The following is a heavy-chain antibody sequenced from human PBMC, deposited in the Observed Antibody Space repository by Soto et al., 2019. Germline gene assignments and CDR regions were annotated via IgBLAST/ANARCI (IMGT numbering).Heavy chain of an antibody. J-gene: IGHJ6*01. D-gene: IGHD3-16*01. CDR3: AIELKAGGHFGMDV. Sequence: QVQLVQSGAEVKEPGSSVMVACRASGGDFSTYAIGWVRLAPGQGLEWMGGVIPLFGTSNYLPKFQGRVSIAADRSTETVYMELSRLRFDDTAVYFFAIELKAGGHFGMDVWGKGTTVTVSS. CDR2: VIPLFGTS. V-gene: IGHV1-69*06. CDR1: GGDFSTYA.